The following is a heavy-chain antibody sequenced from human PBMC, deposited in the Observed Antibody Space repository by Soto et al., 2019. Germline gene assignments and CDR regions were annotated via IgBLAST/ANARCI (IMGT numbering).Heavy chain of an antibody. V-gene: IGHV1-18*01. D-gene: IGHD3-22*01. Sequence: QVQLVQSGAEVKKPGASVKVSCKASGYTFTSYGISWVRPAPGQVLDWMGWISAYNGDTNYPDKLQCRVTMNTDTSTSTGYMKLRSLRSDDTAVYYCARDRGYDESSRYLGRALDIWGQGTMVTVSS. J-gene: IGHJ3*02. CDR2: ISAYNGDT. CDR1: GYTFTSYG. CDR3: ARDRGYDESSRYLGRALDI.